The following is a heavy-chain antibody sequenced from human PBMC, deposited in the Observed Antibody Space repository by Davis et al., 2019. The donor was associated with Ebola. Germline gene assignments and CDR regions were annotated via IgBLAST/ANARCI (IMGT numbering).Heavy chain of an antibody. Sequence: SETLSLTCAVSGSSISSSNWWSWVRQPPGKGLEWIGEIYHSGSTNYNPSLKSRVTISVDTSKNQFSLKLNSVTAADTAVYYCARSGYSGYDPRINFDYWGQGTLVTVSS. CDR1: GSSISSSNW. CDR2: IYHSGST. V-gene: IGHV4-4*02. J-gene: IGHJ4*02. CDR3: ARSGYSGYDPRINFDY. D-gene: IGHD5-12*01.